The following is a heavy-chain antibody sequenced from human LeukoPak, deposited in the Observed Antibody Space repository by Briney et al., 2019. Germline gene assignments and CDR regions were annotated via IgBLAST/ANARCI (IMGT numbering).Heavy chain of an antibody. CDR2: IGYDGSNK. Sequence: PGGSLRLSCAASGFTFSSYGMHWVRQAPGKGLEWVAFIGYDGSNKDYADSVKGRFTISRDNSKSTLYLQMNSLRAEDTAVYYCAKDYVAGRVYWGQGTLVTVSS. CDR3: AKDYVAGRVY. CDR1: GFTFSSYG. D-gene: IGHD6-19*01. J-gene: IGHJ4*02. V-gene: IGHV3-30*02.